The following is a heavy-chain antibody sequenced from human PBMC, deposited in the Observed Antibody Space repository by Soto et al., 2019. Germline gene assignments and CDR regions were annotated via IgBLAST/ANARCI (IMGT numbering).Heavy chain of an antibody. D-gene: IGHD3-10*01. CDR3: ARAYGSGYMDV. V-gene: IGHV4-31*03. CDR2: IYYSGST. Sequence: QVQLQESGPGLVKPSQTLSLTCTVSGGSISSGGYYWSWIRQHPGKGLEWIGYIYYSGSTYYNPSXKGXVTISVDTSKNHFSLKLSSVTAADTAVYYCARAYGSGYMDVWGQGTTVTVSS. J-gene: IGHJ6*02. CDR1: GGSISSGGYY.